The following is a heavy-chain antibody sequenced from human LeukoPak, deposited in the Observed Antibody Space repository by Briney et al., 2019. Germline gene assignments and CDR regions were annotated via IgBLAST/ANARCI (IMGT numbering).Heavy chain of an antibody. CDR3: ARGKGNLYYYYGMDV. J-gene: IGHJ6*02. Sequence: SETLSLTSTVSGGSISRYYSSWIPEPPGKGREGSGYFYYSGSTNHNPSLKSRVTISVATSKNQFSLKLSSVTAADTAMYYCARGKGNLYYYYGMDVWSQGTTVTVSS. CDR2: FYYSGST. D-gene: IGHD1-14*01. CDR1: GGSISRYY. V-gene: IGHV4-59*01.